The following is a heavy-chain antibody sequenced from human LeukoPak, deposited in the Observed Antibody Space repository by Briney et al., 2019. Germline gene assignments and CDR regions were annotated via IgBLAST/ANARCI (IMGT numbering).Heavy chain of an antibody. D-gene: IGHD3-22*01. Sequence: PSETLSLTCTVSGGSLSSSAYHWGWIRQPPGKALAWIGSIHNSGSTYYNPSLKSRVTISVDTSKNQFSLKLSSVTAADTAVYYCARMMGRRRAYYYDSSGYYFDYWGQGTLVTVSS. V-gene: IGHV4-39*07. CDR2: IHNSGST. J-gene: IGHJ4*02. CDR3: ARMMGRRRAYYYDSSGYYFDY. CDR1: GGSLSSSAYH.